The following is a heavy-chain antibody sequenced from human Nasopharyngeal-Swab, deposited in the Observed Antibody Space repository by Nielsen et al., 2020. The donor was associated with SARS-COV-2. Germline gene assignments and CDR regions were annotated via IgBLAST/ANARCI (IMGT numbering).Heavy chain of an antibody. J-gene: IGHJ4*02. CDR3: TKKIGED. CDR2: INQDGSTK. CDR1: GFTFTTYW. V-gene: IGHV3-7*05. Sequence: GESLKISCATSGFTFTTYWMSWVRQAPGEGLEWVANINQDGSTKYYVDSVKGRFTISRDNTKNSVSLQMNSLRAEDTAMYYCTKKIGEDWGQGTLVTVSS.